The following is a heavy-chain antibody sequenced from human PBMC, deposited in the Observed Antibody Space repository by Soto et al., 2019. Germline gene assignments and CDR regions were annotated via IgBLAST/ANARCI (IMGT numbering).Heavy chain of an antibody. Sequence: PGGSLRLSCAASGFSFSNYNMNWVRQAPGKGLEWVSHITDGLTKHYADFVQGRFTISRDNAKNSLYLELTDLRDDDTAVYYCARDTSHGVTIGELDSWGQGTLVTVSS. CDR1: GFSFSNYN. D-gene: IGHD3-3*01. V-gene: IGHV3-48*02. CDR2: ITDGLTK. J-gene: IGHJ4*02. CDR3: ARDTSHGVTIGELDS.